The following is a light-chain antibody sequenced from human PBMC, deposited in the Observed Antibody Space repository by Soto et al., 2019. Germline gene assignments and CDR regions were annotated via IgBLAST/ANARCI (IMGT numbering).Light chain of an antibody. CDR2: EVS. J-gene: IGLJ2*01. CDR1: SSDVGGYDY. CDR3: SSYTSSSTLVI. V-gene: IGLV2-14*01. Sequence: QSALTQPASVFGSLGQSITISCTGTSSDVGGYDYVSWYQQHPGKAPKLMIYEVSNRPSGLSNRFSGSKSGNTASLTISGLQAEDEAVYSCSSYTSSSTLVIFGGGTKVTVL.